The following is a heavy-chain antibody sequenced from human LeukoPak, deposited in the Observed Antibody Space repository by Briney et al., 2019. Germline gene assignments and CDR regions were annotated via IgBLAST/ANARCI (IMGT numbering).Heavy chain of an antibody. V-gene: IGHV3-73*01. CDR2: ISNKANSYAT. CDR3: TTRGSIVGAPNDY. CDR1: GGTFSGSA. D-gene: IGHD1-26*01. Sequence: PGGSLRLSCAASGGTFSGSAMHWVRQASGKGLEWVGRISNKANSYATAYAASVKGRFTISRDDSKNTAYLQMNSLKTEDTAVYYCTTRGSIVGAPNDYWGQGTLVTVSS. J-gene: IGHJ4*02.